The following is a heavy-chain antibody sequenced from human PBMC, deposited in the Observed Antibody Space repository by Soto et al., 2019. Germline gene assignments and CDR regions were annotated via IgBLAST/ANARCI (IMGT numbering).Heavy chain of an antibody. CDR2: IIPILGIA. V-gene: IGHV1-69*04. CDR1: GGTFSSYT. Sequence: GASVKVSCKASGGTFSSYTISWVRQAPGQGLEWMGRIIPILGIANYAQKFQGRVTITADKSTSTAYMELSSLRSEDTAVYYCARDSDIAVAESTYFDYWGQGTLVTVSS. CDR3: ARDSDIAVAESTYFDY. D-gene: IGHD6-19*01. J-gene: IGHJ4*02.